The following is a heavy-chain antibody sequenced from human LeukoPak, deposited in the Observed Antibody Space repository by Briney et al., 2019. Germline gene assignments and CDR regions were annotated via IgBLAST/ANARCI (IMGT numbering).Heavy chain of an antibody. CDR1: GYTFTSYG. CDR2: INPNSGGT. V-gene: IGHV1-2*04. Sequence: ASVKVSCKASGYTFTSYGISWVRQAPGQGLEWMGWINPNSGGTNYAQKFQGWVTMTRDTSISTAYMELSRLRSDDTAVYYCARVSPHYGMDVWGQGTTVTVSS. CDR3: ARVSPHYGMDV. J-gene: IGHJ6*02.